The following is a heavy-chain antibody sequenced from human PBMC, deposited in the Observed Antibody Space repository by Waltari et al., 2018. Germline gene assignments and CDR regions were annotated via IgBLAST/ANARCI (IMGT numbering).Heavy chain of an antibody. V-gene: IGHV7-4-1*02. CDR1: GYTFTGYY. CDR3: ARAWAPYGDYAWFDP. CDR2: INTNTGNP. J-gene: IGHJ5*02. Sequence: QVQLVQSGAEVKKPGASVKVSCKASGYTFTGYYMHWVRQAPGQGLEWMGWINTNTGNPTYAQGFTGRFVFSLDTSVSTAYLQISSLKAEDTAVYYCARAWAPYGDYAWFDPWGQGTLVTVSS. D-gene: IGHD4-17*01.